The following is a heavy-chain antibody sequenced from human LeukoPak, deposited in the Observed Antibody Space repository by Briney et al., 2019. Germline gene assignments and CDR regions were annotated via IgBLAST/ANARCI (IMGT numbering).Heavy chain of an antibody. CDR3: AREVRSGYYYGIDY. Sequence: GASVKVSCKASGYTFTSYDINWVRQATGQGLEWMGWMNPNSGNTGYAQKFQGRVTITRNTSISTAYMELSSLRSEDTAVYYCAREVRSGYYYGIDYWGQGTLATVSS. CDR1: GYTFTSYD. CDR2: MNPNSGNT. J-gene: IGHJ4*02. V-gene: IGHV1-8*03. D-gene: IGHD3-22*01.